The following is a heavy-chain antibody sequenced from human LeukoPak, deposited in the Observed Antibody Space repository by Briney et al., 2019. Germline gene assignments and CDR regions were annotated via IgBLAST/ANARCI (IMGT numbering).Heavy chain of an antibody. V-gene: IGHV3-53*01. D-gene: IGHD3-3*01. Sequence: GGSLRLSCAASGFTVSSNYMSWVRQAPGEGLEWVSVIYSGGSTYYADSVKGRFTISRDNSKNTLYLQMNSLRAEDTAVYYCARALDFWSGYYVSWGQGTLVTVSS. J-gene: IGHJ5*02. CDR2: IYSGGST. CDR1: GFTVSSNY. CDR3: ARALDFWSGYYVS.